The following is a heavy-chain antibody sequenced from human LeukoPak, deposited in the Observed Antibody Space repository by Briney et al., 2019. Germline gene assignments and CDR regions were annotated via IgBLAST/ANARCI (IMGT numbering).Heavy chain of an antibody. D-gene: IGHD2-2*01. J-gene: IGHJ6*03. Sequence: GASVKVSCKASGGTFSSYAISWVRQAPGQGLEWMGGIIPIFGTANYAQKFQGRVTITADESTSAAYMELGSLRSEDTAVYYCARGRDIVVVPAATTYYYYYMDVWGKGTTVTVSS. CDR1: GGTFSSYA. V-gene: IGHV1-69*13. CDR3: ARGRDIVVVPAATTYYYYYMDV. CDR2: IIPIFGTA.